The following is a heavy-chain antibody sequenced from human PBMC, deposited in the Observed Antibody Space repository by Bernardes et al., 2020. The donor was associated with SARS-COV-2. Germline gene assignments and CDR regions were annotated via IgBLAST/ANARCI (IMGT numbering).Heavy chain of an antibody. Sequence: GGSLRLSCAASGFTFSNYWIHWVRQAPGKGMVWVSRINTDGSSTGYADSVRGRFTISRDNAKSTLYLQMNSLTADDSAVYYCAKTAWSRTTEY. CDR1: GFTFSNYW. CDR3: AKTAWSRTTEY. D-gene: IGHD2-21*02. V-gene: IGHV3-74*01. J-gene: IGHJ1*01. CDR2: INTDGSST.